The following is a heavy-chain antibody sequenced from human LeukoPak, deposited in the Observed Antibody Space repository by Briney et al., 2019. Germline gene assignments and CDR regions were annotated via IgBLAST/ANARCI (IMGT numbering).Heavy chain of an antibody. Sequence: QSGGSLRLSCAVSGFTFSSYAMSWVRQAPGKGLEWVSAISGSAGNTYYADSVKGRFTISRDNSKNTLYLQMNSLRAEDTAVYYCARDSDYSNYRFDYWGQGTLVTVSS. CDR2: ISGSAGNT. V-gene: IGHV3-23*01. CDR3: ARDSDYSNYRFDY. D-gene: IGHD4-11*01. J-gene: IGHJ4*02. CDR1: GFTFSSYA.